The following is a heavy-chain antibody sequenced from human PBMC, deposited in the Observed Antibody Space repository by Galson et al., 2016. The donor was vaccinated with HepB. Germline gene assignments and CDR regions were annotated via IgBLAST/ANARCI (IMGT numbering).Heavy chain of an antibody. CDR2: INPTGDTT. CDR3: AKDFGWDGPWTGH. D-gene: IGHD1-26*01. Sequence: SLRLSCAASGLTFGNYAMNWVRQAPGKGLGWVSVINPTGDTTYYADSVKGRFTVSRDNSQNTLYLQMRSLGAEDTAVYYCAKDFGWDGPWTGHWGQGTLVTVSS. CDR1: GLTFGNYA. V-gene: IGHV3-23*01. J-gene: IGHJ4*02.